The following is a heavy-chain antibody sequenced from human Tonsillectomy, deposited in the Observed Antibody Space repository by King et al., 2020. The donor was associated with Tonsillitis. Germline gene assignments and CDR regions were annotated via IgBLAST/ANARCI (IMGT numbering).Heavy chain of an antibody. J-gene: IGHJ2*01. V-gene: IGHV4-59*01. CDR1: GGSISSYY. D-gene: IGHD3-22*01. CDR2: IYYSGST. Sequence: VQLQESGPGLVKPSETLSLTCTVSGGSISSYYWSWIRQPPGKGLEWIGYIYYSGSTNYNPPLKSRVTISVDTSKNQFSLKLSSVTAADTAVYYCARVAFCSGYYCSWYFDLWGRGTLVTVSS. CDR3: ARVAFCSGYYCSWYFDL.